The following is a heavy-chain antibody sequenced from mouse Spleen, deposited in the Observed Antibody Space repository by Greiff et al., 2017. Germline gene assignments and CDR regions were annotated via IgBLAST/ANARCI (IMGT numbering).Heavy chain of an antibody. CDR2: INNDGSST. V-gene: IGHV5-16*01. CDR1: GFTFSDYY. CDR3: ARVSYCRYDRVWYFDV. D-gene: IGHD2-12*01. J-gene: IGHJ1*01. Sequence: EVMLVESEGGLVQPGSSMKLSCTASGFTFSDYYMAWVRQAPEKGLEWVANINNDGSSTYYLDPLKSRFIISRDNAKNILYLQMSSLKSEDTATYDCARVSYCRYDRVWYFDVWGAGTTVTVSS.